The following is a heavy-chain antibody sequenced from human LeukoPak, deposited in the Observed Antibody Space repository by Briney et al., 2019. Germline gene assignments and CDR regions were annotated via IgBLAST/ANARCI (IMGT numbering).Heavy chain of an antibody. J-gene: IGHJ4*02. CDR2: ISSSSSYI. CDR1: GFTFSSYS. CDR3: AREKANYYGSGSYYNYFDY. V-gene: IGHV3-21*01. Sequence: GGSLRLSCAASGFTFSSYSMNWVCQAPGKGLKWVSSISSSSSYIYYADSVKGRFTISRDNAKNSLYLQMNSLRAEDTAVYYCAREKANYYGSGSYYNYFDYWGQGTLVTVSS. D-gene: IGHD3-10*01.